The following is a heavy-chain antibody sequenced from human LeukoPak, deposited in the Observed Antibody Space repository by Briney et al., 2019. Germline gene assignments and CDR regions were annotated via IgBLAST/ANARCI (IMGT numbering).Heavy chain of an antibody. D-gene: IGHD2-15*01. J-gene: IGHJ4*02. CDR1: GFTFKNYA. CDR2: ISSSSSYI. Sequence: GGSLRLSCAASGFTFKNYAMSWVRQAPGKGLEWVSSISSSSSYIYYADSVKGRFTISRDNAKNSLYLQMNSLRAEDTAVYYCARARIEDYWGQGTLVTVSS. CDR3: ARARIEDY. V-gene: IGHV3-21*01.